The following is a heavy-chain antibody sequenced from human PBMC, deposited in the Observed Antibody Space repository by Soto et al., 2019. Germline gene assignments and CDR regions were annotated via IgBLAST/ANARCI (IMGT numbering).Heavy chain of an antibody. CDR1: GYTFTSYG. CDR3: ARGLMVRGSSAWGY. D-gene: IGHD3-10*01. J-gene: IGHJ4*02. Sequence: QVQLVQSGAEVKKPGASVKVSCKASGYTFTSYGISWVRQAPGQGLEWMGWISAYNGNTNYAQKLQGRVTMTTDTTTSSSYMELRSLRSDDTAVYYCARGLMVRGSSAWGYWGQGTLVTVSS. V-gene: IGHV1-18*01. CDR2: ISAYNGNT.